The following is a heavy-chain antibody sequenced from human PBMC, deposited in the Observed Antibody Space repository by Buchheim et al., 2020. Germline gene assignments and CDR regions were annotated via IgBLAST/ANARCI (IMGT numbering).Heavy chain of an antibody. CDR3: AKGWGVIDY. D-gene: IGHD3-16*01. V-gene: IGHV3-30*18. CDR2: TSYDGSHK. Sequence: QVQLVESGGGVVQSGTSLRLSCAASGFTFTGYGMHWVRQAPGKGLEWVAVTSYDGSHKYYADSVKGRFNISRDNSKNTLSLQMGSLRVEDTAVYYCAKGWGVIDYWGQGTL. CDR1: GFTFTGYG. J-gene: IGHJ4*02.